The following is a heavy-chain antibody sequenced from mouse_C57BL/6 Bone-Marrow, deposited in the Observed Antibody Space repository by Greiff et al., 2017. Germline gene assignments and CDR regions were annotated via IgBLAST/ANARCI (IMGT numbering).Heavy chain of an antibody. CDR1: GYTFTDYY. J-gene: IGHJ2*01. D-gene: IGHD1-1*01. Sequence: QVQLQQSGAELVKPGASVKISCKASGYTFTDYYINWVKQRPGQGLEWIGKIGPGSGSTYYNEKFKGKATLTADKSSSTAYMHLSSLTSEDSAVYLCAITTVVGRLDYWGQGTTLTVSS. V-gene: IGHV1-77*01. CDR2: IGPGSGST. CDR3: AITTVVGRLDY.